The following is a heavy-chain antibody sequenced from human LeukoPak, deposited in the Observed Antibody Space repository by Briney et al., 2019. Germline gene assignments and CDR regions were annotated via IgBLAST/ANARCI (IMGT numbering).Heavy chain of an antibody. V-gene: IGHV3-7*01. J-gene: IGHJ4*02. CDR3: TRDXDGSLDY. Sequence: GGSLRLSCAASGFTFTNSWMAWVRQAPGKGLEWVANIKQDGSTKHYADSLKGRFTISRDNPKNSLYLQMNNLRADDTAAYYCTRDXDGSLDYWGQGILVTVAS. D-gene: IGHD1-26*01. CDR1: GFTFTNSW. CDR2: IKQDGSTK.